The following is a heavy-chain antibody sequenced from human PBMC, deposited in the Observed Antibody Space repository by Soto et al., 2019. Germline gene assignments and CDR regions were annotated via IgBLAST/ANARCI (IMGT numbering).Heavy chain of an antibody. D-gene: IGHD2-8*01. V-gene: IGHV4-59*01. CDR1: GGSISSYY. J-gene: IGHJ6*02. CDR2: IYYSGST. CDR3: ARVYCTNGVCPKVGMDV. Sequence: SETLSLTCTVSGGSISSYYWSWIRQPPGKGLEWIGYIYYSGSTNYNPSLKSRVTISVDTSKNQFSLKLSSVTAADTAVYYCARVYCTNGVCPKVGMDVWGQGTTVTVSS.